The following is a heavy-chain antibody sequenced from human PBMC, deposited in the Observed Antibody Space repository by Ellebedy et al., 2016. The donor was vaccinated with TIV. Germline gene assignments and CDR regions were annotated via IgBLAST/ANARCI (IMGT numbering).Heavy chain of an antibody. D-gene: IGHD5-24*01. CDR2: TYYRSKWYN. CDR3: ARHVAREGYNR. J-gene: IGHJ4*02. V-gene: IGHV6-1*01. CDR1: GDSVSSNSAT. Sequence: MPSETLSLTCAISGDSVSSNSATWTWIRQSPSSGLEWLGRTYYRSKWYNENAVSVKSRITINPETSKNQFSLQLNSVTPEDTAVYYCARHVAREGYNRWGQGTLVTVSS.